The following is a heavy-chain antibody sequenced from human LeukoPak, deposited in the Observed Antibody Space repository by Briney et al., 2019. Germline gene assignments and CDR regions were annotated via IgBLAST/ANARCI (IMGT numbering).Heavy chain of an antibody. CDR2: IYSSGST. D-gene: IGHD3-10*01. J-gene: IGHJ5*02. CDR1: GGSMSSYY. CDR3: ARADPNASGYFYRFNWFDP. V-gene: IGHV4-59*01. Sequence: SETLSLTCTVSGGSMSSYYWNWVRQPPGKGLEWIGNIYSSGSTDYNPSLKSRVTISLDTSKFQFSLRLNSVTAADTAVYYCARADPNASGYFYRFNWFDPWGQGTLVTVSS.